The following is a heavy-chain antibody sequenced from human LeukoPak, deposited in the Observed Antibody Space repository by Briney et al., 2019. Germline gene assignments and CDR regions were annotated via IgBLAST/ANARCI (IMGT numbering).Heavy chain of an antibody. V-gene: IGHV3-23*01. J-gene: IGHJ4*02. CDR2: INGRGDDS. D-gene: IGHD1-1*01. Sequence: GGSLRLSCVVSDFTFAVSWVRQAPGTGLEWISTINGRGDDSFHADSVKGRFTISRDTSKNTLYLHMSSLRAADTAMYFCVRMRGPERRHCFDYWSQGALLIVSS. CDR3: VRMRGPERRHCFDY. CDR1: DFTFA.